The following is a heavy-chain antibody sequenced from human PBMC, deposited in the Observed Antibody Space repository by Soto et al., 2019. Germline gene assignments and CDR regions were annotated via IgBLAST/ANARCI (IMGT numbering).Heavy chain of an antibody. CDR2: ISWNSGSI. CDR3: AKDTTKSLRSGWFDP. V-gene: IGHV3-9*01. CDR1: GFTFDDYA. Sequence: EVQLVESGGGLVQPGRSLRLSCAASGFTFDDYAMHWVRQAPGKGLEWVSGISWNSGSIGYADSVKGRFTSSRDNAKNSLYLQMNSLRAEDTALYYCAKDTTKSLRSGWFDPWGQGTLVTVSS. J-gene: IGHJ5*02. D-gene: IGHD2-8*01.